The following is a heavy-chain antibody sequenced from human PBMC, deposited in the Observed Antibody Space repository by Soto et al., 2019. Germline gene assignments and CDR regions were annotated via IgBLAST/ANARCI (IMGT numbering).Heavy chain of an antibody. CDR3: ARVWMIYYYYYMDV. CDR1: GFTFRSYA. V-gene: IGHV3-23*01. D-gene: IGHD3-3*01. J-gene: IGHJ6*03. Sequence: PGGSLGLSCSASGFTFRSYAMSWVRQAPGKGLEWVSGISGGGSDTYYSDSVRGRFTISRDNSKNTLYLQMNSLRAEDTAVYYCARVWMIYYYYYMDVWGKGTTVTVSS. CDR2: ISGGGSDT.